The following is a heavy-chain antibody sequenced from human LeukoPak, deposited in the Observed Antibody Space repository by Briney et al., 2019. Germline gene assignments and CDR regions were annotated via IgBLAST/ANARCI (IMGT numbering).Heavy chain of an antibody. D-gene: IGHD3-3*01. CDR3: AKEGISNNDFWSGYNLDY. Sequence: GGSLRLSCAASGFTFSSYGMLWVRQAPGKGLEWVAFIRYDGSNKYYADSVHGRFTISRDNSKNTLYLQMNSLRAEDTAVYYCAKEGISNNDFWSGYNLDYWGQGTLVTVSS. V-gene: IGHV3-30*02. CDR1: GFTFSSYG. J-gene: IGHJ4*02. CDR2: IRYDGSNK.